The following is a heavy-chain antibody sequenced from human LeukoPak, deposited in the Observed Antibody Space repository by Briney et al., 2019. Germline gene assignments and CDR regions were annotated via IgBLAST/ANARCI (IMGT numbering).Heavy chain of an antibody. J-gene: IGHJ4*02. CDR3: ASRHYDFGYY. Sequence: GESLRLSCAASGFTSSENAMIWVRQAPGKGLEWVSSISGSGGSAYYADSVQGRFTISRDNSKKTLYLQMSSLRAEDTALYYCASRHYDFGYYWGQGTLVTVSS. CDR1: GFTSSENA. D-gene: IGHD4-17*01. CDR2: ISGSGGSA. V-gene: IGHV3-23*01.